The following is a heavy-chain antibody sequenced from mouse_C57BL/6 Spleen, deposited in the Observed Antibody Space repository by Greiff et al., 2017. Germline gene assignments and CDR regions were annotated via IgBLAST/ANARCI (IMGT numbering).Heavy chain of an antibody. Sequence: VQLQQSGAELVKPGASVKMSCKASGYTFTTYPIEWMKQNHGKSLEWIGNFHPYNDDTKYNEKFKGKATLTVEKSSSTVYLELSRLTSDDSAVYYCARRGNYYGSSYWYFDVWGTGTTVTVSS. CDR2: FHPYNDDT. CDR3: ARRGNYYGSSYWYFDV. V-gene: IGHV1-47*01. CDR1: GYTFTTYP. J-gene: IGHJ1*03. D-gene: IGHD1-1*01.